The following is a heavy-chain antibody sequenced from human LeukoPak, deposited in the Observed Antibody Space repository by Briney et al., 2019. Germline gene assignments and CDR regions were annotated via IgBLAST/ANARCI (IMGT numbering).Heavy chain of an antibody. J-gene: IGHJ6*02. Sequence: GASVKVSCKASGYTFTDYFIHWVRQAPGQGLEWMGWIDPNSGGTNFAQNFHDWVTMTRDTSINTAYLELSRLKSDDTAVYYCARDPGGAHFYHYYGMDVWGQGTTVTVSS. CDR2: IDPNSGGT. CDR3: ARDPGGAHFYHYYGMDV. V-gene: IGHV1-2*04. D-gene: IGHD2-21*01. CDR1: GYTFTDYF.